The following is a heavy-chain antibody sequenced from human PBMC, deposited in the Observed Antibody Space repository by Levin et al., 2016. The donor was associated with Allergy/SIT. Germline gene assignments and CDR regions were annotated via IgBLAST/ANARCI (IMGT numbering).Heavy chain of an antibody. CDR2: IYYTGSA. CDR3: AGASYDFWSDN. CDR1: GGSISSGDYY. D-gene: IGHD3-3*01. V-gene: IGHV4-30-4*01. J-gene: IGHJ4*02. Sequence: SETLSLTCTVSGGSISSGDYYWSWIRQSPGKGLEWIGYIYYTGSAHYNPSLKTRVNISIDTPKNQFSLKVSSVTAADTAVYYCAGASYDFWSDNWGQGTLVTVSS.